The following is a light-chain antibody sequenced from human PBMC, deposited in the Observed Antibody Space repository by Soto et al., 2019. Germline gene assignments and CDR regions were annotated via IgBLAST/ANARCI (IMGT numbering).Light chain of an antibody. CDR2: GAS. J-gene: IGKJ3*01. V-gene: IGKV3-15*01. CDR3: QQYNKWPLT. Sequence: EIVMTQSPDTLFVSLGEGATLSCRASQSVSSHLAWYQHKPGQAARLLIYGASTRASGIPARFSGSGSGSDFTLTISSLQSEDFAVYYCQQYNKWPLTFGPGTKVDIK. CDR1: QSVSSH.